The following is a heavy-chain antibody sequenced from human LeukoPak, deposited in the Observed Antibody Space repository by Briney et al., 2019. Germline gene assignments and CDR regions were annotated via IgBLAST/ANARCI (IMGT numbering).Heavy chain of an antibody. CDR1: GFTFSSYW. D-gene: IGHD5-18*01. J-gene: IGHJ3*02. Sequence: PGGSLRLSCAASGFTFSSYWMHWVRQAPGKGLVWVSRINSDGSSTSYADSVKGRFTISRDNAKNSLYLQMNSLRAEDTAVYYCARNQLSGYSYDTVFDIWGQGTMVTVSS. CDR2: INSDGSST. CDR3: ARNQLSGYSYDTVFDI. V-gene: IGHV3-74*01.